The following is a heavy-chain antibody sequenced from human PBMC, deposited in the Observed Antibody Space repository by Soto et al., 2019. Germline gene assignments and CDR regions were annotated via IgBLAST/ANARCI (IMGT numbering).Heavy chain of an antibody. D-gene: IGHD3-10*01. CDR3: TRIYGSGTQNFYYGTDV. CDR2: IDPSSGST. V-gene: IGHV1-46*03. J-gene: IGHJ6*02. CDR1: GYSFTKFY. Sequence: QEQLVQSGAEVKKPGASVKVSCKASGYSFTKFYVHWVRQAPGQGLEWMGIIDPSSGSTNYAQKFQGRVTLTRDTSTSTVYMDLRTLRSEDTAMYYCTRIYGSGTQNFYYGTDVWGQGTTVTVSS.